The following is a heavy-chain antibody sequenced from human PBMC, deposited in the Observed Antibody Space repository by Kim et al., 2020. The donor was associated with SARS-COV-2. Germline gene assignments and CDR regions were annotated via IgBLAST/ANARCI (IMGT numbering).Heavy chain of an antibody. J-gene: IGHJ5*02. Sequence: GGSLRLSCSASGFTFDTYAMHWVRQAPGKGLEFVSSISNDGGSTYYADSVKGRFTISRDNSKNTLNLQMNSLRPDDTAVYFCVRGIAVSATGDPWGQGTL. D-gene: IGHD6-19*01. CDR1: GFTFDTYA. CDR2: ISNDGGST. CDR3: VRGIAVSATGDP. V-gene: IGHV3-64D*09.